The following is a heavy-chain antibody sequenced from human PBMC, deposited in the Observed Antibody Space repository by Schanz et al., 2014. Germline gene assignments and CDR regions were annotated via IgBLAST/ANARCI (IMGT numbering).Heavy chain of an antibody. CDR2: VSSSSSYT. CDR3: ARIGGSVFDY. D-gene: IGHD3-10*01. J-gene: IGHJ4*02. CDR1: GFTFSSYA. Sequence: EVQLLESGGGLVQPGGSLRLSCAASGFTFSSYAMSWVRQAPGKGLEWVSYVSSSSSYTHYADSVKGRFTISRDNSKNSLYLQMNSLRAEDTAVYYCARIGGSVFDYWAQGTLVTVSS. V-gene: IGHV3-48*04.